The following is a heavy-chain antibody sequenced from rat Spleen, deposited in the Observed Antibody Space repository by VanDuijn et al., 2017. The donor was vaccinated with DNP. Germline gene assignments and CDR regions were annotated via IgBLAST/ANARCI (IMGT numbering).Heavy chain of an antibody. CDR3: TRVNYYDGTYYFDY. CDR1: GFSLTSSG. D-gene: IGHD1-12*02. J-gene: IGHJ2*01. Sequence: QVRLRESGPGLVQPSHTLSLTCTVSGFSLTSSGVSWVRQPPGKGLEWIAAISSAGSTYYNSALKSRLSISRDTSKNQVFLKMNGLQPNDTGTYYCTRVNYYDGTYYFDYWGQGAMVTVTS. V-gene: IGHV2S12*01. CDR2: ISSAGST.